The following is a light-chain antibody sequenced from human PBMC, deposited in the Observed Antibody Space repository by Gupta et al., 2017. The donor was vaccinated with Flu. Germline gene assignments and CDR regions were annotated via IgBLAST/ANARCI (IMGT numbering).Light chain of an antibody. CDR3: QHENNWPRT. Sequence: PATLSGSQGERATLSCRTSPSVSGHLAWYQQKPGQAPMLLIYGSSTRATGFPARFSGSGSGTEFTLTISSLQSEDFAVYYCQHENNWPRTFGQGTKVEIK. V-gene: IGKV3-15*01. CDR1: PSVSGH. CDR2: GSS. J-gene: IGKJ1*01.